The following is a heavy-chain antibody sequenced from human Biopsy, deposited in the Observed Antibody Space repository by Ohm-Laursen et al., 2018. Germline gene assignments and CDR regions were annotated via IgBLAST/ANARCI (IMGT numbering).Heavy chain of an antibody. CDR3: AKAPSTQFGSGACHDPFDK. V-gene: IGHV3-23*01. CDR2: IGGSGGST. CDR1: GFTFRSYA. J-gene: IGHJ3*02. D-gene: IGHD3-10*01. Sequence: SLRLSCAASGFTFRSYAMSWVRQAPGKGLEWVSGIGGSGGSTYYADSVRGRFTISRDNSESTLYLQMNSLRADDTAVYHCAKAPSTQFGSGACHDPFDKWGQGTTVTVSS.